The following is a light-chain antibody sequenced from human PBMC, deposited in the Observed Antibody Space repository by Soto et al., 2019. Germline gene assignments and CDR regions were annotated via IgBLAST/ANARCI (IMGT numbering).Light chain of an antibody. CDR2: GGS. CDR1: QSISAR. Sequence: EIVMTQSPATLSVSPGERATLSCRASQSISARLGWYQQRPGQAPRLLIYGGSNRATGVPARFSGSGSGTEFTLTISSLQSEDFATYYCQQYNDYSWTFGQGTKVEIK. V-gene: IGKV3-15*01. CDR3: QQYNDYSWT. J-gene: IGKJ1*01.